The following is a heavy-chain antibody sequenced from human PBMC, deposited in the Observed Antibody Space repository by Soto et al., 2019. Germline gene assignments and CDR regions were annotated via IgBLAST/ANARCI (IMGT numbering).Heavy chain of an antibody. CDR2: MNPNSGNT. CDR3: AKPHYGGNSVDY. Sequence: ASVKVSCKASGYTFTSYDINWVRQATGQGLEWMGWMNPNSGNTGYAQKFQGRVTMTRNTSISTAYMELSSLRSEDTAVYYCAKPHYGGNSVDYWGQGTLVTVSS. J-gene: IGHJ4*02. CDR1: GYTFTSYD. V-gene: IGHV1-8*01. D-gene: IGHD4-17*01.